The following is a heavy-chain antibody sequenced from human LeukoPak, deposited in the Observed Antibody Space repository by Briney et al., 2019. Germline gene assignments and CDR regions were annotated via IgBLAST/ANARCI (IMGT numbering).Heavy chain of an antibody. CDR3: ARDPAAPRVYYYMDV. D-gene: IGHD6-13*01. J-gene: IGHJ6*03. V-gene: IGHV1-2*02. CDR2: INPNSGGT. CDR1: GYTFTGYY. Sequence: ASVKVSCKASGYTFTGYYMHWVRQAPGQGLEWMGWINPNSGGTNYAQKFQGRVTMTRDTSISTAYMELSRLRPDDTAVYYCARDPAAPRVYYYMDVWGKGTTVTVSS.